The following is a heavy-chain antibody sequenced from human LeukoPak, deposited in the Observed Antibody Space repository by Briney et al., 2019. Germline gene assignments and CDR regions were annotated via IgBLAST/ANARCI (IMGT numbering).Heavy chain of an antibody. D-gene: IGHD2-21*02. CDR1: GLTFSNYA. CDR3: AVGSDCSS. J-gene: IGHJ5*02. V-gene: IGHV3-23*01. CDR2: IKANGAIT. Sequence: PGGSLRLSCAASGLTFSNYAMSWVRQAPGKGLEWVSSIKANGAITYYADSVKGRFTISRDNSKDTLSLQLSSLRAEDTAVYYCAVGSDCSSWGQGTQVVVSS.